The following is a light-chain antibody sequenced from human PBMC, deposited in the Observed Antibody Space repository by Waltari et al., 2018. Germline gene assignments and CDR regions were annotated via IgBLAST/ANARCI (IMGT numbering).Light chain of an antibody. CDR3: CSFAGAYTLGV. V-gene: IGLV2-11*01. J-gene: IGLJ3*02. Sequence: QSALTQPRSVSGSPGQSVTISCTGTSSDVGGYNFVSWYQQHPGNAPKLILYDVSERPSGVPDRFSGSKSGSTASLTISGLQAQDEADYYCCSFAGAYTLGVFGGGTKLTVL. CDR1: SSDVGGYNF. CDR2: DVS.